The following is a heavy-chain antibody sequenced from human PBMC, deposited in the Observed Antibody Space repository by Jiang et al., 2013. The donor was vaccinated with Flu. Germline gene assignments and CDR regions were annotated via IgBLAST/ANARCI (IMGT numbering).Heavy chain of an antibody. CDR1: GYSISSYY. J-gene: IGHJ4*02. V-gene: IGHV4-59*01. CDR2: IYYSGST. Sequence: GSGLVKPSETLSLTCTVSGYSISSYYWSWIRQPPGKGLEWIGYIYYSGSTNYNPSLKSRVTISVDTSKNQFSLKLSSVTAADTAVYYCARSLSNYYGSGSYANWGQGTLVTVSS. CDR3: ARSLSNYYGSGSYAN. D-gene: IGHD3-10*01.